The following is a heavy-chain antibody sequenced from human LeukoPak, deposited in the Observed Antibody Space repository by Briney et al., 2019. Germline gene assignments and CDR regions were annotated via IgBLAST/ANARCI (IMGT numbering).Heavy chain of an antibody. CDR2: INPNSGGT. V-gene: IGHV1-2*02. J-gene: IGHJ4*02. CDR3: ARVTEWELLLKD. Sequence: ASVKVSCKASGGTFSSYAISWVRQAPGQGLEWMGWINPNSGGTNYAQKFQGRVTMTRDTSISTAYMELSRLRSDDTAVYYCARVTEWELLLKDWGQGTLVTVSS. D-gene: IGHD1-26*01. CDR1: GGTFSSYA.